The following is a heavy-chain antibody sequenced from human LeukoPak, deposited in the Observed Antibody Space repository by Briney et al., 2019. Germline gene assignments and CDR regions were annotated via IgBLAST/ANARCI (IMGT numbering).Heavy chain of an antibody. CDR2: IYSGGST. Sequence: PGGSLRLSCAASGFTFDDYGMSWVRQAPGKGLEWVSVIYSGGSTYYADSVKGRFTISRDKSKNTVYLQMNSLRFEDTAMYYCARNWFDPWGQGTLVTVSS. J-gene: IGHJ5*02. CDR1: GFTFDDYG. V-gene: IGHV3-53*05. CDR3: ARNWFDP.